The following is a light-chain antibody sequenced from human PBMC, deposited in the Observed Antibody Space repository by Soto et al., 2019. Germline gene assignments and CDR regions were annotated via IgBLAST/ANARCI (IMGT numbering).Light chain of an antibody. J-gene: IGKJ1*01. CDR2: GAS. V-gene: IGKV3-15*01. CDR1: QSVNSN. Sequence: EIVMTQSPATLSVSPGERATLSCRASQSVNSNLAWYQQNPGQAPRLLIYGASTRATGIPARFSGSGSVTEFTLTISSLQSEDFAVYYCQQYNNWLWTFGQGTKVEIK. CDR3: QQYNNWLWT.